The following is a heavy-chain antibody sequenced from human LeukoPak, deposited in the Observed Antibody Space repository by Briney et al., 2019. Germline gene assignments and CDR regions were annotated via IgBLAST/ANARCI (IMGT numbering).Heavy chain of an antibody. CDR3: ARGRIAARLSPELDP. J-gene: IGHJ5*02. CDR2: MNPNSGNT. CDR1: GYTFSSYD. D-gene: IGHD6-6*01. V-gene: IGHV1-8*03. Sequence: ASVKVSCKASGYTFSSYDINWVRQATGQGLEWMGWMNPNSGNTGYAQKFQGRVTITRNTSISTAYMELSSLRSEDTAVYYCARGRIAARLSPELDPWGQGTLVTVSS.